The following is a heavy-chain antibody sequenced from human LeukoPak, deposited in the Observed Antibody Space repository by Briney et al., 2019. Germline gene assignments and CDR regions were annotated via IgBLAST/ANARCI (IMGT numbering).Heavy chain of an antibody. CDR3: AKDRLGDYYGSGSYYTNYFDY. V-gene: IGHV3-21*04. J-gene: IGHJ4*02. CDR1: GFTFSSYR. D-gene: IGHD3-10*01. Sequence: GGSLRLSCAASGFTFSSYRMNWVRQAPGKGLEWVSSISSSSSYIYYADSVKGRFTISRDNAKNSLYLQMNSLRAEDTAVYYCAKDRLGDYYGSGSYYTNYFDYWGQGTLVTVSS. CDR2: ISSSSSYI.